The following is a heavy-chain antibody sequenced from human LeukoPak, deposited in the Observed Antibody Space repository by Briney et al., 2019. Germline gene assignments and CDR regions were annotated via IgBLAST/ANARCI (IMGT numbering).Heavy chain of an antibody. J-gene: IGHJ4*02. CDR3: AKSYRPTPFDY. V-gene: IGHV3-23*01. CDR2: ISDSGGNT. Sequence: GSLRLSCAASGFTFRSYAMSWVRQAPGKGLEWVPGISDSGGNTYYTDSVKGRFTISRDNSKNTLYLQMNSLRAEDTAVYYCAKSYRPTPFDYWGQGTLVTVSS. CDR1: GFTFRSYA. D-gene: IGHD3-16*02.